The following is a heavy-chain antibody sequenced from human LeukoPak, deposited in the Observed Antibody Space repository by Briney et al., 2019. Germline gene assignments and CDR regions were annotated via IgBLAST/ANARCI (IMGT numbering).Heavy chain of an antibody. V-gene: IGHV4-38-2*02. Sequence: SETLSLTCTVSAYSISSDYYWGWIRQPPGKGLEWIGSIYHSGSTYYNPSLKSRVTISVDTSKNQFSLKLSSVTAADTAVYYCARDPSYGSGSYYHDAFDIWGQGTMVTVSS. CDR2: IYHSGST. CDR3: ARDPSYGSGSYYHDAFDI. J-gene: IGHJ3*02. CDR1: AYSISSDYY. D-gene: IGHD3-10*01.